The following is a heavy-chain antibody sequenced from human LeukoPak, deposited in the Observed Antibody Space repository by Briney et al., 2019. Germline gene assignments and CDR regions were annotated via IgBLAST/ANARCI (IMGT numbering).Heavy chain of an antibody. CDR2: ISGSGGST. CDR1: GFTFSSYA. CDR3: AKDQGRYYYDSSGYPY. Sequence: PGGSLRLSCAASGFTFSSYAMSWVRQAPGKGLEWVSAISGSGGSTYYADSVKGRFTISRDNSKNTLYLQMNSLRAEDTAVYYCAKDQGRYYYDSSGYPYWGQGTLVSVSS. V-gene: IGHV3-23*01. J-gene: IGHJ4*02. D-gene: IGHD3-22*01.